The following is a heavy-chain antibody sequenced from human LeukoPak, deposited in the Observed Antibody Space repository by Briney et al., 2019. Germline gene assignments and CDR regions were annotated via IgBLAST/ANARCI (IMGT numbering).Heavy chain of an antibody. D-gene: IGHD3-10*01. J-gene: IGHJ4*02. CDR1: GFTFDDAA. V-gene: IGHV3-43*02. Sequence: GGSLRLSCEASGFTFDDAAMHWVRQAPGRGLEWVSLINGDSTSTDYAESVKGRFTISRDNTRNSLSLQMDSLKTEDTAFYYCAKAPPPHIGELFFDHWAQGILVTVSS. CDR2: INGDSTST. CDR3: AKAPPPHIGELFFDH.